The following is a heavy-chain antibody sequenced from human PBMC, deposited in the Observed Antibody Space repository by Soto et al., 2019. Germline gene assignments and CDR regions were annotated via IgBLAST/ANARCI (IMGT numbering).Heavy chain of an antibody. J-gene: IGHJ6*02. D-gene: IGHD3-22*01. Sequence: GGSLRLSCAASGFTFSNFWIHWVRQGPEKGLEWVSRINSDGTSPRFADSVKGRFTISRDNAKNTVYLQTNSLRAEDTAVYFCAREGFTMIGGQGTAVTVSS. CDR2: INSDGTSP. CDR1: GFTFSNFW. CDR3: AREGFTMI. V-gene: IGHV3-74*01.